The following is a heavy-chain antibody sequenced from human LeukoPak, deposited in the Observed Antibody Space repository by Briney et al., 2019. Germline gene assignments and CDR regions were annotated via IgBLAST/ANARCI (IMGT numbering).Heavy chain of an antibody. V-gene: IGHV1-69*02. Sequence: ASVKVPCKASGGTFSSYTISWVRQAPGQGLEWMGRIIPILGIANYAQKFQGRVTITADKSTSTAYMELSSLRSEDTAVYYCASCFWSGYKSSYYYGMDVWGQGTTVTVSS. CDR3: ASCFWSGYKSSYYYGMDV. J-gene: IGHJ6*02. CDR2: IIPILGIA. CDR1: GGTFSSYT. D-gene: IGHD3-3*01.